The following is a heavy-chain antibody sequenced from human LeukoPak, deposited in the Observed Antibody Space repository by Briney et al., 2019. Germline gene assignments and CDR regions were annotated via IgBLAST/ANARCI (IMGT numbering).Heavy chain of an antibody. V-gene: IGHV4-4*02. Sequence: SGTLSLTCAVSGGSISSSNWWSWVRPPPGKGLEWIGEIYHSGSTNYNPSLKSRVTISVDKSKNQFSLKLSSVTAADTAVYYCARDLGHYDSSGYYKDYYYYYGMDVWGQGTTVTVSS. CDR1: GGSISSSNW. CDR3: ARDLGHYDSSGYYKDYYYYYGMDV. CDR2: IYHSGST. D-gene: IGHD3-22*01. J-gene: IGHJ6*02.